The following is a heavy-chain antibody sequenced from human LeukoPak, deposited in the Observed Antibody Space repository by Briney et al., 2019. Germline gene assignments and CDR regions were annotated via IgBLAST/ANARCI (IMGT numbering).Heavy chain of an antibody. Sequence: GGSLRLSCAASGFTFSSYAMSWVRQAPGKGLQWVSVIYSGGSTYYADSVKGRFTISRDNSKNTLYLQMNSLRAEDTAVYYCARDNAGPYYYYYYMDVWGKGTTVTVSS. CDR3: ARDNAGPYYYYYYMDV. J-gene: IGHJ6*03. CDR1: GFTFSSYA. V-gene: IGHV3-53*01. CDR2: IYSGGST.